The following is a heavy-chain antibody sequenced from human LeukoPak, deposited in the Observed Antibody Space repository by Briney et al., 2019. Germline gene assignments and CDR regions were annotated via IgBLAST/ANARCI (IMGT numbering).Heavy chain of an antibody. V-gene: IGHV3-48*03. Sequence: GGSLRLSRAASGFTFSSFELNWVRQAPGKGLEWVSYISSSGSTIYYADSVKGRFTISRDNAKNSLYLQMNSLRAEDTAVYYCARDDRYGDFHYFDYWGQGTLVTVSS. CDR3: ARDDRYGDFHYFDY. J-gene: IGHJ4*02. CDR1: GFTFSSFE. CDR2: ISSSGSTI. D-gene: IGHD4-17*01.